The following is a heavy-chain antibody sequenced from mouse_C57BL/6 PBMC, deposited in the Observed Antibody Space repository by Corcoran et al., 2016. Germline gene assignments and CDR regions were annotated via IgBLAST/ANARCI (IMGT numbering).Heavy chain of an antibody. CDR3: ARTRGTRGYWYFDV. Sequence: QIQLVQSGPELKKPGETVKIFCKASGYTFTTYGMSWVKQAPGKGLKWMGWINTYSGVPTYADDFKGRFAFSLETSASTAYLQINNLKNEDTATYFCARTRGTRGYWYFDVWGTGTTVTVSS. V-gene: IGHV9-3*01. CDR2: INTYSGVP. D-gene: IGHD3-3*01. CDR1: GYTFTTYG. J-gene: IGHJ1*03.